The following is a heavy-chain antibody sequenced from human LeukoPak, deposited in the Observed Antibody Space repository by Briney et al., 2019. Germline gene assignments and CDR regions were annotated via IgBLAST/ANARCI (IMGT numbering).Heavy chain of an antibody. CDR1: GGSFSGYY. J-gene: IGHJ4*02. CDR3: ARGGWELPQFDY. Sequence: PSETLSLTCAVYGGSFSGYYWSWIRQPPGKGLEWIGEINHSGSTNYNPSLKSRVTIAVDTSKNQFSLKLSSVTAADTAAYYCARGGWELPQFDYWGQGTLVTVSS. D-gene: IGHD1-26*01. V-gene: IGHV4-34*01. CDR2: INHSGST.